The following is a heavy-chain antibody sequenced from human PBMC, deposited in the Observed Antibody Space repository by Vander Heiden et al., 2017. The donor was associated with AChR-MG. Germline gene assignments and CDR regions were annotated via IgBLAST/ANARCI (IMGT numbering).Heavy chain of an antibody. D-gene: IGHD1-26*01. CDR3: TRGWGMDV. J-gene: IGHJ6*02. Sequence: QVQLQQWGAGLLKPSETLSLTCALSGGSFSGYYWSWIRKPPGKGLEWIGEMNNGGKVNYNSSLKSRVTISADTSKKEFYLRLTSLTAADTAVYYCTRGWGMDVWGQGTTVTVSS. V-gene: IGHV4-34*01. CDR2: MNNGGKV. CDR1: GGSFSGYY.